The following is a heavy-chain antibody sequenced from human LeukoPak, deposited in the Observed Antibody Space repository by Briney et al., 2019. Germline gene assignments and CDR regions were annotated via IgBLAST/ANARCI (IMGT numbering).Heavy chain of an antibody. V-gene: IGHV4-59*01. Sequence: SETLSLTCTVSGGSISSYYWSWIRQPPGKGLEWIGYIYYSGSTNYNPSLKNRVTISVDTSKNQFSLKLSSVTAADTAVYYCARSRITIFGVVKDYFDYWGQGTLVTVSS. CDR3: ARSRITIFGVVKDYFDY. J-gene: IGHJ4*02. CDR1: GGSISSYY. CDR2: IYYSGST. D-gene: IGHD3-3*01.